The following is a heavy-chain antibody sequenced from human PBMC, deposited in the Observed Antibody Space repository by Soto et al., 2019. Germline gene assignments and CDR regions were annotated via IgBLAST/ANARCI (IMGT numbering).Heavy chain of an antibody. V-gene: IGHV3-33*01. D-gene: IGHD5-12*01. CDR2: IWYDGNYK. J-gene: IGHJ4*02. CDR1: GFTFSSDG. CDR3: ARVASGYDPFDY. Sequence: QGQLVESGGGVVQPGRSLRLSCAASGFTFSSDGMHWVRQAPGKGLEWVAVIWYDGNYKYYAESVKGRFTISRDNSKNTLYLQMNSLIAEDTAVYYCARVASGYDPFDYWGQGALVTVSS.